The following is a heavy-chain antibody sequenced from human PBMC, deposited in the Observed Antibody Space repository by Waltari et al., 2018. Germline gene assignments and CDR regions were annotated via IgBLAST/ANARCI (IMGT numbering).Heavy chain of an antibody. CDR3: ARGGGGYCIGCYYYYMDV. CDR1: GGSFSGYY. V-gene: IGHV4-34*01. CDR2: INHSGST. Sequence: QVQLQQWGAGLLKPSETLSLTCAVYGGSFSGYYWSWIHQPPGKGLEWIGEINHSGSTNYNPSLKSRVTISVDTSKNQFSLKLSSVTAADTAVYYCARGGGGYCIGCYYYYMDVWGKGTTVTISS. J-gene: IGHJ6*03. D-gene: IGHD1-26*01.